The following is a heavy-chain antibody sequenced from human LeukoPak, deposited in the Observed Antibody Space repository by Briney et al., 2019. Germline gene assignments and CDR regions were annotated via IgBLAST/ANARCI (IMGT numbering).Heavy chain of an antibody. CDR3: ARAHPLVDALDI. Sequence: SETLSLTCTVSGGSISSYYWSWIRQPPGKGLEWIGYIYYSGSTNYNPSLKSRVTISVDTSKNQFSLKLSSVTAADTAVYYCARAHPLVDALDIWGQGTMVTVSS. D-gene: IGHD2-8*02. CDR2: IYYSGST. J-gene: IGHJ3*02. CDR1: GGSISSYY. V-gene: IGHV4-59*01.